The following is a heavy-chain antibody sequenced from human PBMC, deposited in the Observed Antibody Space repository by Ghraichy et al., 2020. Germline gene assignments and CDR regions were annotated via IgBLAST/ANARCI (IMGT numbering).Heavy chain of an antibody. CDR2: ISWNSGSI. V-gene: IGHV3-9*01. Sequence: LSLTCAASGFTFDDYAMHWVRQAPGKGLEWVSGISWNSGSIGYADSVKGRFTISRDNAKNSLYLQMNSLRAEDTALYYCAKSRFPVGGGAFDIWGQGTMVTVSS. CDR1: GFTFDDYA. D-gene: IGHD2-15*01. CDR3: AKSRFPVGGGAFDI. J-gene: IGHJ3*02.